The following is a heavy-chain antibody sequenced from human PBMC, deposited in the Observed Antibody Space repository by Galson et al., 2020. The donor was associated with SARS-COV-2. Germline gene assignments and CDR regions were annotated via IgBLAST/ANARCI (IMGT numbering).Heavy chain of an antibody. Sequence: SETLSLTCAISGDSVSSNSAAWNWIRQSPSRGLEWLGRTYYRSKWYNDYAVSVKSRITINPDTSKNQFSLQLNSVTPEDTAVYYCARGGAAAEFTDYYYYGMDVWGQGTTVTVSS. V-gene: IGHV6-1*01. D-gene: IGHD6-13*01. CDR3: ARGGAAAEFTDYYYYGMDV. J-gene: IGHJ6*02. CDR2: TYYRSKWYN. CDR1: GDSVSSNSAA.